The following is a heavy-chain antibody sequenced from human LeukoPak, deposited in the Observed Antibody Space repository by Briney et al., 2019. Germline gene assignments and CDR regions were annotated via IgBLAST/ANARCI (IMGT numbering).Heavy chain of an antibody. CDR3: ARTCSSRPYYDFWSGYLYYWYFDL. CDR1: GGSISSGGYY. J-gene: IGHJ2*01. Sequence: PSQTLSLTCTVSGGSISSGGYYWSWIRQHPGKGLEWIGYIYYSGSTYYNPSLKSRVTISVDTSKNQFSLKLSSVTAADTAVYYCARTCSSRPYYDFWSGYLYYWYFDLWGRGTLVTVSS. D-gene: IGHD3-3*01. V-gene: IGHV4-31*03. CDR2: IYYSGST.